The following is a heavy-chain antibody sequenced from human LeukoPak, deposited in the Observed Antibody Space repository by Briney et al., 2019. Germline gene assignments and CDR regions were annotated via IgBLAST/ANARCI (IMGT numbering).Heavy chain of an antibody. CDR1: GYTFTNYP. CDR2: INTNTGNP. V-gene: IGHV7-4-1*02. J-gene: IGHJ4*02. D-gene: IGHD2-15*01. CDR3: ARDTYCTGGRCYSRVGY. Sequence: ASVTVSCKASGYTFTNYPMNWVRQAPGQGLEWMGWINTNTGNPMYARGFTERFVFSWDTSVTTAYLQINSLKPEDTAVYFCARDTYCTGGRCYSRVGYWGQGTVVTASS.